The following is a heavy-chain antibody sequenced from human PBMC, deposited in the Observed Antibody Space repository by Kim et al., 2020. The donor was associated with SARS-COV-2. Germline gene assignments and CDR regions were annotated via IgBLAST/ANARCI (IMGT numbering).Heavy chain of an antibody. V-gene: IGHV3-33*06. J-gene: IGHJ4*02. Sequence: YYANSVKGRFTISRDNSKNTLYLQMNSLRAEDTAVYYCAKLVDYGDNFDYWGQGTLVTVSS. CDR3: AKLVDYGDNFDY. D-gene: IGHD4-17*01.